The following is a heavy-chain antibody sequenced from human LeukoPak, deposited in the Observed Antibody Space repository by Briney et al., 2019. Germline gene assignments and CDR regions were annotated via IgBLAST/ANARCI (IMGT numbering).Heavy chain of an antibody. Sequence: SETLSLTCAVYGGSFSGYYWSWIRQPPGKGLEWIGEINHSGSTNYNPSLKSRVTISVDTSKNQFSLKLSSVTAADTAVYYCARAVGGDGSGSLWGPGALVTVSS. J-gene: IGHJ4*02. CDR2: INHSGST. V-gene: IGHV4-34*01. CDR1: GGSFSGYY. D-gene: IGHD3-10*01. CDR3: ARAVGGDGSGSL.